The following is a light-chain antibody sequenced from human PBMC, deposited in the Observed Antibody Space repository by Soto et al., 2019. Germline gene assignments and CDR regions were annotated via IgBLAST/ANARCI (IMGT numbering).Light chain of an antibody. Sequence: DIQMTQSPSTLSASVGDRVTITCRASQSISSYLAWYHQKPGKAPKLLIYAASTLQSGVPSRFSGSGSGTDFTLTISSLQPEDFATYYCQQLNSYPPWTFGQGTKVDIK. J-gene: IGKJ1*01. CDR2: AAS. CDR3: QQLNSYPPWT. CDR1: QSISSY. V-gene: IGKV1-9*01.